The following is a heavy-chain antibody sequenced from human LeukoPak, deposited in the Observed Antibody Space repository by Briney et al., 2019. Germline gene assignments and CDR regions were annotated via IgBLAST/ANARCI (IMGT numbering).Heavy chain of an antibody. CDR3: ARRTVTHNYYYYYYMDV. CDR1: GYTFTSYY. CDR2: INPSGGST. V-gene: IGHV1-46*01. J-gene: IGHJ6*03. D-gene: IGHD4-17*01. Sequence: ASVKVSCKASGYTFTSYYMHWVRQAPGQGLEWMGIINPSGGSTSYAQKFQGRVTMTRDTSTSTVYMELSSLGSEDTAVYYCARRTVTHNYYYYYYMDVWGKGTTVTVSS.